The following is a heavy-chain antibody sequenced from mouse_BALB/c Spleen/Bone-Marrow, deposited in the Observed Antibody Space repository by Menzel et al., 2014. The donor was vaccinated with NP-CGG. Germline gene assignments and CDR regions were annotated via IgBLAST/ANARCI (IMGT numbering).Heavy chain of an antibody. Sequence: VQRVESGTELAKPGASVKMSCKASGYTSTSYWIHWIKQRPGQGLEWIGYINPITGYTEYNQKFKDKATLTADKSSSTAYIQLSSLTSDDSAVYYCARNYDYDGGYCAMDYWGQGTTVTVSS. CDR3: ARNYDYDGGYCAMDY. CDR2: INPITGYT. V-gene: IGHV1-7*01. D-gene: IGHD2-4*01. CDR1: GYTSTSYW. J-gene: IGHJ4*01.